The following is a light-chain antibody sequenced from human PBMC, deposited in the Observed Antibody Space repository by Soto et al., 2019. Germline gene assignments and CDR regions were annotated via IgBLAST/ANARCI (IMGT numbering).Light chain of an antibody. CDR1: QTINSNY. Sequence: EIVLTQSPGTLSLSPGERATLSCRASQTINSNYLAWYQQKPGQAPRLLIYGASSRATGIPDRISGSWSGTDFTLTISRLQPEDFAVYYCQLYGSSPPVTFGQGTRVEIK. J-gene: IGKJ5*01. CDR2: GAS. CDR3: QLYGSSPPVT. V-gene: IGKV3-20*01.